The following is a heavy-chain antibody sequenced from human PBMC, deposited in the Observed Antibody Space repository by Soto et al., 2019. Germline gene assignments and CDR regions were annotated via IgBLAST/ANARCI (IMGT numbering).Heavy chain of an antibody. Sequence: PGGSLRLSCAASGFTVSSNYMSWVRQAPGKGLEWVSVIYSGGSTYYADSVEGRFTISRDNSKNTLYLQMNSLRAEDTAVYYCARASITMVPGYFFMDVWGKGTTLTVSS. CDR3: ARASITMVPGYFFMDV. CDR1: GFTVSSNY. V-gene: IGHV3-66*01. D-gene: IGHD3-10*01. CDR2: IYSGGST. J-gene: IGHJ6*03.